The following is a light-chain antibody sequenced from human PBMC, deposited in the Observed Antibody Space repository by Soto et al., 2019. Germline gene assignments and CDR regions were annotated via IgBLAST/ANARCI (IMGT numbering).Light chain of an antibody. J-gene: IGKJ5*01. CDR1: QSVSSSY. V-gene: IGKV3-20*01. CDR3: QQYGKLPIT. CDR2: GAS. Sequence: EIVLTQSPGTLSFSPGERATLXQRPSQSVSSSYLAWYQQKPGQAPRLLIYGASSRATGIPDRFSGSGSGTDFTLTISRLEPEDFAVYYCQQYGKLPITFGQGTRLEIK.